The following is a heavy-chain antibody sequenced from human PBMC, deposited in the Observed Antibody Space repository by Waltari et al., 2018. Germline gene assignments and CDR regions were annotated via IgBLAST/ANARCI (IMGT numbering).Heavy chain of an antibody. CDR3: AKDSEANYFDY. J-gene: IGHJ4*02. Sequence: VQLVQSGGGVVQPGGSVTLSCVASGFEFSRSGMHWVRQAPGNGLEWVALISFDASKENFAEAVKGRFTISRDDSKNLVSLQMTGLTIEDTAVYYCAKDSEANYFDYWGQGTLVTVSS. CDR1: GFEFSRSG. CDR2: ISFDASKE. V-gene: IGHV3-30*18.